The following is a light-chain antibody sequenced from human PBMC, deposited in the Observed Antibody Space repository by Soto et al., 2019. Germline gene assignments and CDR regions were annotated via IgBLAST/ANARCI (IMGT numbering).Light chain of an antibody. CDR1: SSDVGSYNL. CDR2: EGS. Sequence: QSVLTQPASVSGSPGQSITISCTGTSSDVGSYNLVSWYQQHPGKAPKLMIYEGSKRPSGVSNRFSGSKSGNTASLTISGLQGEDEADYYCCSYAGSRGLVFGGGTMLTVL. J-gene: IGLJ2*01. V-gene: IGLV2-23*01. CDR3: CSYAGSRGLV.